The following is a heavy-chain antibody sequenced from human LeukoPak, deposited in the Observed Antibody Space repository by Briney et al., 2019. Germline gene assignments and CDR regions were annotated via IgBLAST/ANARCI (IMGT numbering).Heavy chain of an antibody. D-gene: IGHD3-10*01. Sequence: GGSLRLSCAASGFTFDDYAMHWVRQAPGKGLEWVSLISWDGGSTYYADSVKGRFTISRDNSKNSLYLQMNSLRAEDTALYYCAYLLWFGELLLGFDYWGQGTLVTVSS. CDR3: AYLLWFGELLLGFDY. V-gene: IGHV3-43D*03. J-gene: IGHJ4*02. CDR2: ISWDGGST. CDR1: GFTFDDYA.